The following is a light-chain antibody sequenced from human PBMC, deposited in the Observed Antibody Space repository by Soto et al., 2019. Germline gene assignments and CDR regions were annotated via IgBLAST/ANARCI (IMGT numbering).Light chain of an antibody. J-gene: IGKJ2*01. CDR2: VAS. CDR3: QQYGTAPHT. Sequence: EIVLTQSPGTLSLSPGERATLSCRASQSVNSNYLAWYQQKPGQVPRPLIYVASIRAAGDPDRLSGSGSGTDFTLTISRLEPEDYAVYYCQQYGTAPHTFGQGTKLEIK. V-gene: IGKV3-20*01. CDR1: QSVNSNY.